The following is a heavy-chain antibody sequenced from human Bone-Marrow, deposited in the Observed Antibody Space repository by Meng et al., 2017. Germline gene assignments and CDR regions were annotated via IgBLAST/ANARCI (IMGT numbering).Heavy chain of an antibody. CDR1: GGSFSGYY. V-gene: IGHV4-34*01. Sequence: VQLQQGGAGLLKPSGTLSPTCAVYGGSFSGYYWSWIRQPPGKGLEWIGEINHSGSTNYNPSLKSRVTISVDTSKNQFSLKLSSVTAADTAVYYCARGTRPLLFQHWGQGTLVTVSS. CDR2: INHSGST. J-gene: IGHJ1*01. CDR3: ARGTRPLLFQH. D-gene: IGHD1-1*01.